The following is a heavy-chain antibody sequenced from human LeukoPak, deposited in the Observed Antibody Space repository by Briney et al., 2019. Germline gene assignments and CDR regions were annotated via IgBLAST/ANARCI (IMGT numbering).Heavy chain of an antibody. V-gene: IGHV3-23*01. Sequence: GGSLRLSCAASGFIFGGFAMAWVRQTPGKGLEWVSGILAGGSNTYYADSVKGRFTISRDNSKNTLYLQMNNLRTDDTAVYFCAKDLNYGGGRWELDPWGQGTLVSVSS. CDR2: ILAGGSNT. CDR1: GFIFGGFA. CDR3: AKDLNYGGGRWELDP. D-gene: IGHD4-23*01. J-gene: IGHJ5*02.